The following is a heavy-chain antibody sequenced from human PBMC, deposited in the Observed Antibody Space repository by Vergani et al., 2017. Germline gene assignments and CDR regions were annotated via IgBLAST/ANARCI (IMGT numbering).Heavy chain of an antibody. J-gene: IGHJ6*03. CDR2: ISGSGGST. V-gene: IGHV3-23*04. D-gene: IGHD3-3*01. Sequence: EVQLVESGGGLVQPGGSLRLSCAASGYTFSSYAMSWVRQAPGKGLEWVSAISGSGGSTYYADSVKGRFTISRDTSNNTLYLQMNSLRAEDTAVYYCAKKVTYDFWSGSRQEYYYYMDVWGKGPTVTVSS. CDR3: AKKVTYDFWSGSRQEYYYYMDV. CDR1: GYTFSSYA.